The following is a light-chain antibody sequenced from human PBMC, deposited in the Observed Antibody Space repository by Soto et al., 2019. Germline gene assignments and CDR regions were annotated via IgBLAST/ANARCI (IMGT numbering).Light chain of an antibody. CDR3: QQSYSSPPT. V-gene: IGKV1-39*01. CDR2: AAS. CDR1: QTIMTY. Sequence: DIQMTQSPSSLSASVGDEVTITCRAGQTIMTYLNWYQLKPGKPPRLLIFAASSLQSGVPSRFSGSRSGPDFTLTISSLQPEDFATYYCQQSYSSPPTFGQGTKVDI. J-gene: IGKJ1*01.